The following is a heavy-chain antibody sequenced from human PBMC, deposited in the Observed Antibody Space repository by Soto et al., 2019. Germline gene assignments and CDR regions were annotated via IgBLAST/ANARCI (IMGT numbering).Heavy chain of an antibody. Sequence: QVQLQESGPGLVKTSETLSLTCTVSGGSVSSGPYHWNWVRQPPGKGLEWIGHIPYSGTANYNPSLRGRVTMATDTSMNQFSLRLTSVTAADTAVYYCMRSHGAYWGQGALVTVSP. CDR3: MRSHGAY. J-gene: IGHJ4*02. V-gene: IGHV4-61*01. D-gene: IGHD2-8*01. CDR1: GGSVSSGPYH. CDR2: IPYSGTA.